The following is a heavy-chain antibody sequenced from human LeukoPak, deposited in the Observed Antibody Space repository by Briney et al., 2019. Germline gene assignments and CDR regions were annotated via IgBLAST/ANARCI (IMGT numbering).Heavy chain of an antibody. V-gene: IGHV4-4*02. CDR3: AREGGPYRPLDY. Sequence: PSETLSLTCGVSGGSVTSTNYWTWVRQPPGKGLELIGEVNLQGFTNYNPSLMGRVAISVDTFETHISLQLTSVTAADTAVYYCAREGGPYRPLDYSGQGTLVTVSS. J-gene: IGHJ4*02. CDR2: VNLQGFT. CDR1: GGSVTSTNY.